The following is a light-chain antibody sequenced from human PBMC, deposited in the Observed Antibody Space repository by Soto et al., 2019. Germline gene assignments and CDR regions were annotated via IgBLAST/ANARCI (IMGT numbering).Light chain of an antibody. CDR1: STNVGGYNY. J-gene: IGLJ2*01. CDR2: EVI. V-gene: IGLV2-14*01. Sequence: QSALTQPRSVSGSPGQSVTISCTGISTNVGGYNYVSWFQQYPGKAPKLMIYEVINRPSGVSNRFSGSKSGNTASLIISGLQAEDEADYYCSSYTSSSTLVFGGGTKVTVL. CDR3: SSYTSSSTLV.